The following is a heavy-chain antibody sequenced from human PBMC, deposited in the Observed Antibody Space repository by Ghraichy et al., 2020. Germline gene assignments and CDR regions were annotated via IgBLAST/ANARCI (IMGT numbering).Heavy chain of an antibody. CDR2: MNPNSGNT. D-gene: IGHD6-19*01. J-gene: IGHJ6*02. CDR3: ARAPYSSGWTGGYYYGMDV. V-gene: IGHV1-8*03. CDR1: GYTFTSYD. Sequence: ASVKVSCKASGYTFTSYDINWVRQATGQGLEWMGWMNPNSGNTGYAQKFQGRVTITRNTSISTAYMELSSLRSEDTAVYYCARAPYSSGWTGGYYYGMDVWGQGTTVTVSS.